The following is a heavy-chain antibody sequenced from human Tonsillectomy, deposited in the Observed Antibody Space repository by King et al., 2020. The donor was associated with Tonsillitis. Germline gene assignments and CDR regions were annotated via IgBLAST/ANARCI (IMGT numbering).Heavy chain of an antibody. Sequence: VQLQQWGAGLLKPSETLSLTCAVYGGSFSGYYWSWIRQPPGKGLEWIGEINHSGSTNYNPSLKSRVTISVDTSKNQFSLKLGSVTAADTAVYYCARVDIVVVPTTLSYFDLWGRGTLVTVSS. CDR1: GGSFSGYY. D-gene: IGHD2-2*01. V-gene: IGHV4-34*01. CDR3: ARVDIVVVPTTLSYFDL. J-gene: IGHJ2*01. CDR2: INHSGST.